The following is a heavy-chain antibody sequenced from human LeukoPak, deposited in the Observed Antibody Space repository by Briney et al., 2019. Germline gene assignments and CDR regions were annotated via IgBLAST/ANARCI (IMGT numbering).Heavy chain of an antibody. CDR1: GGSFSGYY. D-gene: IGHD3-22*01. Sequence: SETLSLTCAVYGGSFSGYYWSWIRQPPGKGLEWIGEINHSGSTNCNPSLKSRVTISVDTSKNQFSLKLSSVIAADTAVYYCARIGQDSSGYYFADYWGQGTLVTVSS. J-gene: IGHJ4*02. CDR2: INHSGST. CDR3: ARIGQDSSGYYFADY. V-gene: IGHV4-34*01.